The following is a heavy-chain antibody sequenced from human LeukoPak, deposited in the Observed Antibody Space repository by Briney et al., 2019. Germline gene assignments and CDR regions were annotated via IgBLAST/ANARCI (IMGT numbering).Heavy chain of an antibody. D-gene: IGHD3-10*01. Sequence: GGSLRLSCTASGFTFSDYWMSWVRQVPGKGLMWVSRINGHGNIITYEQSVKGRFTISRDNAKSTLHLQMNSLRDDDTAVYYCARDYYGSGSYYKPPPQPSDYWGQGTLVTVSS. CDR3: ARDYYGSGSYYKPPPQPSDY. CDR2: INGHGNII. CDR1: GFTFSDYW. J-gene: IGHJ4*02. V-gene: IGHV3-74*03.